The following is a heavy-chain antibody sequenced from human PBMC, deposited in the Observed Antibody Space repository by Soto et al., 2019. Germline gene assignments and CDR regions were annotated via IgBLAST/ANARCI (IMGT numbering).Heavy chain of an antibody. CDR1: GYTFTSYG. D-gene: IGHD3-10*01. V-gene: IGHV1-18*04. Sequence: ASVKVSCKASGYTFTSYGISWVRQAPGQGLEWMGWISAYNGNTNYAQKLQGRVTMTTDTSTSTAYMELRSLRSDDTAVYYCARVLITMVRGVIPESWFDPWGQGTLVTVSS. J-gene: IGHJ5*02. CDR2: ISAYNGNT. CDR3: ARVLITMVRGVIPESWFDP.